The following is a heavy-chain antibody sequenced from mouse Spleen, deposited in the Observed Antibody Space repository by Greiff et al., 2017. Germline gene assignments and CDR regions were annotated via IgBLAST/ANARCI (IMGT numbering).Heavy chain of an antibody. J-gene: IGHJ2*01. CDR2: INPSTGGT. Sequence: EVQLQQSGPELVKPGASVKISCKASGYSFTGYYMNWVKQSPEKSLEWIGEINPSTGGTTYNQKFKAKATLTVDKSSSTAYMQLKSLTSEDSAVYYCATNYYGSNFDYWGQGTTLTVSS. V-gene: IGHV1-42*01. CDR1: GYSFTGYY. CDR3: ATNYYGSNFDY. D-gene: IGHD1-1*01.